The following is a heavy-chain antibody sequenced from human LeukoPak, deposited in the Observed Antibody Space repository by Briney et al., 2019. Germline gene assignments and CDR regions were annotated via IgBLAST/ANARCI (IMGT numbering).Heavy chain of an antibody. CDR2: ISGSGGST. Sequence: GGSLRLSCAASGFTFSSYAMSWVRQAPGKGLEWVSAISGSGGSTYYADSVKGRFTISRDNAKNTLFLQMNSLRAEDTAVYYCVRSGYYFDSSGYYMADYWGQGTLVTVSS. D-gene: IGHD3-22*01. J-gene: IGHJ4*02. V-gene: IGHV3-23*01. CDR1: GFTFSSYA. CDR3: VRSGYYFDSSGYYMADY.